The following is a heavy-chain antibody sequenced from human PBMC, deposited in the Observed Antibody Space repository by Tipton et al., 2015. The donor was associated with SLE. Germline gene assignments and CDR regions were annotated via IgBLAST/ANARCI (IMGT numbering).Heavy chain of an antibody. V-gene: IGHV4-4*09. D-gene: IGHD3-22*01. CDR3: ATDYDSSGYYS. Sequence: TLSLTCTVSGGSISSYYWSWIRQPPGKGLEWIGYIYSSERTNYNPSLKSRVSMSIDTSKNQFALRLTSVTAADTAVYYCATDYDSSGYYSWGQGTLVTVSS. CDR1: GGSISSYY. J-gene: IGHJ4*02. CDR2: IYSSERT.